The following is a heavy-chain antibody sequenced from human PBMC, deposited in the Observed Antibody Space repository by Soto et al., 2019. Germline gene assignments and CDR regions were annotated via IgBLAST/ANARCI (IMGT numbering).Heavy chain of an antibody. D-gene: IGHD3-22*01. CDR3: ASRGGGYYYDSSGRPVDY. J-gene: IGHJ4*02. CDR2: IYPGDSDT. CDR1: GYSFTSYW. Sequence: PGESLKISCKGSGYSFTSYWIGWVRQMPGKGLEWMGIIYPGDSDTRYSPSFQGQVTISADKSISTAYLQWSSLKASDTAMYYCASRGGGYYYDSSGRPVDYWGKGTLVTVSS. V-gene: IGHV5-51*01.